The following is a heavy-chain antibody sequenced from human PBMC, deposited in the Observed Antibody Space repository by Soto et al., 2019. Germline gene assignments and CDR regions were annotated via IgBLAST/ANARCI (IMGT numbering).Heavy chain of an antibody. CDR1: GYNFNSHW. CDR3: ARDNYYDGGFLNGWYFDL. D-gene: IGHD3-22*01. Sequence: QVQLVQSGAEVKTPGASVKVSCKASGYNFNSHWIHWVRQAPGQGLEWMGVINPGGSTTIYAQNFQGTVTMTWDTSTSTVYMELYSLRFEDTAVYYCARDNYYDGGFLNGWYFDLWGRGTLVTVSS. V-gene: IGHV1-46*02. CDR2: INPGGSTT. J-gene: IGHJ2*01.